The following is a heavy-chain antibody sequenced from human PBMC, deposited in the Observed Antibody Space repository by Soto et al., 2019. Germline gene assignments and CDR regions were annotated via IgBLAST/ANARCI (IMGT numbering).Heavy chain of an antibody. CDR2: INAGNGNT. V-gene: IGHV1-3*05. CDR3: ARLRITIFGVARYGMDV. CDR1: GYTFTSYA. J-gene: IGHJ6*02. Sequence: QVQLVQSGAEEKKPGASVKVSCKASGYTFTSYAMHWVRQAPGQRLEWMGWINAGNGNTKYSQKFQGRVTITRDTSASTAYMELSSLRSEDMAVYYCARLRITIFGVARYGMDVWGQGTTVTVSS. D-gene: IGHD3-3*01.